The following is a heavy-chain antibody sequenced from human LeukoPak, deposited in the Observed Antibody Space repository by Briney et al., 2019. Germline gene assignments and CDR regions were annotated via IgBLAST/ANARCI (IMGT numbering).Heavy chain of an antibody. V-gene: IGHV3-53*01. Sequence: GRSLRLSCADSGLIMSDNYMSSVRQAPGKGLEWVSIIHSGGNIYYADSVKGRFTISRDNSKNTLYLQMNSLRAEDTAVYYCARDRGYAMDVWGQGTTVTVSS. CDR3: ARDRGYAMDV. CDR2: IHSGGNI. CDR1: GLIMSDNY. D-gene: IGHD1-1*01. J-gene: IGHJ6*02.